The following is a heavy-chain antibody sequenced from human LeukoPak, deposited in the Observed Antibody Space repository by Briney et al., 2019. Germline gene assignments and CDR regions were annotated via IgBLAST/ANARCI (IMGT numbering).Heavy chain of an antibody. CDR3: ARLYSSSSFFCYYYMDV. Sequence: PGGSLRLSCAASGFTFSDYYMSWIRQAPGKGLEWVSYISSSGSTIYYADSVKGRFTISRDNAKNSLYLQMNSLRAEDTAVYYCARLYSSSSFFCYYYMDVWGKGTTVTVSS. CDR2: ISSSGSTI. CDR1: GFTFSDYY. J-gene: IGHJ6*03. V-gene: IGHV3-11*04. D-gene: IGHD6-6*01.